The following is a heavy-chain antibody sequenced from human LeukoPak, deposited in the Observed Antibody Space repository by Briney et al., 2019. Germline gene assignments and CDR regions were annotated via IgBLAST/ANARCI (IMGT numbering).Heavy chain of an antibody. CDR1: GGSISSYY. CDR3: ASLLPPYSSSVVNWFDP. J-gene: IGHJ5*02. V-gene: IGHV4-59*01. CDR2: IYYSGST. Sequence: SETLSLTCTVSGGSISSYYWSWIRQPPGKGLEWSGYIYYSGSTDYNPSLKSLVTISVDTSKNQFFLKLSSVPAADTAVYYCASLLPPYSSSVVNWFDPWGQGTLITVSS. D-gene: IGHD6-13*01.